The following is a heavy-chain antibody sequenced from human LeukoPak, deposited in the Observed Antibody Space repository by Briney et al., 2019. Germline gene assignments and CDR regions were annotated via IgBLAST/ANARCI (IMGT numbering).Heavy chain of an antibody. CDR3: ARMVGSGSYPYYFDY. D-gene: IGHD6-19*01. Sequence: SGPTLVNPTQTLIMICTFSGFSLSTSGVCVSWIRQPPGKALEWLARIDWDDAKYYNTSLKTRLTISKDTSKNQVVLTMTNMDPVDTATYYCARMVGSGSYPYYFDYWGQGILVTVSS. J-gene: IGHJ4*02. V-gene: IGHV2-70*11. CDR2: IDWDDAK. CDR1: GFSLSTSGVC.